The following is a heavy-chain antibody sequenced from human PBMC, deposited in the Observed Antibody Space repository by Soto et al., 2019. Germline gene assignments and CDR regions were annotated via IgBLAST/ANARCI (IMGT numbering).Heavy chain of an antibody. J-gene: IGHJ6*02. CDR3: ASSSQALSFYALDA. CDR2: IYHSVNA. CDR1: GGSISSAGYS. Sequence: QLQLQGSGSRLVKPSQTLSLSCTVSGGSISSAGYSWSWIRQSPGKDLEWIGYIYHSVNAFYNPSLKSRVTMSLDRSRNQFSLNLTSVTAADTAVYFCASSSQALSFYALDAWGQGTTVVVSS. D-gene: IGHD2-2*01. V-gene: IGHV4-30-2*06.